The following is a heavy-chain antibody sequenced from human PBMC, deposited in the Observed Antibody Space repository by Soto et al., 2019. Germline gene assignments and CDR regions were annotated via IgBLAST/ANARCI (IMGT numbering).Heavy chain of an antibody. CDR2: ISYDGSNK. CDR3: AKEADSSGYYPYYFDY. CDR1: GFTFSSYW. J-gene: IGHJ4*02. V-gene: IGHV3-30*18. Sequence: GGSLRLSCAASGFTFSSYWMSWVRQAPGKGLEWVAVISYDGSNKYYADSVKGRFTISRDNSKNTLYLQMNSLRAEDTAVYYCAKEADSSGYYPYYFDYWGQGTLVTVSS. D-gene: IGHD3-22*01.